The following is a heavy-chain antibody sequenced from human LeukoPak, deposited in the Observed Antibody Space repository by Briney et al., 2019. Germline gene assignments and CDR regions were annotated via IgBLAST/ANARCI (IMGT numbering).Heavy chain of an antibody. CDR2: ISSSSSTI. CDR3: ARNRRGHTCDY. J-gene: IGHJ4*02. CDR1: GFTFSSYS. Sequence: GGSLRLSCAASGFTFSSYSMHWVRQAPGKGLEWVSFISSSSSTIYYADSVKGRFTISRDNAKNSLYLQMNSLRAEDTAVYYCARNRRGHTCDYWGQGTLVTVSS. V-gene: IGHV3-48*01. D-gene: IGHD1-14*01.